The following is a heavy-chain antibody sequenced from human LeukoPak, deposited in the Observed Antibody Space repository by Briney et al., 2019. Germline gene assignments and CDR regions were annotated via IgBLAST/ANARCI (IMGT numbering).Heavy chain of an antibody. J-gene: IGHJ4*02. V-gene: IGHV4-4*02. CDR1: GDSINSLDL. Sequence: SETLSLTCTVSGDSINSLDLWSWVRQPPGKGLEWIGEMYLSGTTHSNPSVKSRVTTSIDKSKNQFFLNLSSVTAADTAVYYCAGLVGRYSSGLYYYYFDYWGQGTLVTVSS. D-gene: IGHD3-22*01. CDR3: AGLVGRYSSGLYYYYFDY. CDR2: MYLSGTT.